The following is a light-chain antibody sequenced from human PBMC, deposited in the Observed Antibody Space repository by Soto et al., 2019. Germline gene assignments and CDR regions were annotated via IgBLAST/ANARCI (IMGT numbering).Light chain of an antibody. Sequence: EIVMTQSPATLSVSPGERATLSCRASQSVSSNLAWYQQKPGQAPRLLIYGASTRATGIPARFSGSGSGTEFTLTIGSLQPDDFATYYCQQYNSYSQTFGQGTKVDIK. J-gene: IGKJ1*01. CDR3: QQYNSYSQT. V-gene: IGKV3-15*01. CDR1: QSVSSN. CDR2: GAS.